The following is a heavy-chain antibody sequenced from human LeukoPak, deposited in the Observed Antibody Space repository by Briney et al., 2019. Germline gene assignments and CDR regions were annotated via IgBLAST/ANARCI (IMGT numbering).Heavy chain of an antibody. Sequence: SETLSLTCAVYGGSFSGYYWSWIRQPPGKGLEWIGEINHSGSTNYNPSLKSRVTISVDTSKNQFSLKLSSVTAADTAVYYCARFHPLHSIGPYGMDVWGQGTTVTVSS. CDR3: ARFHPLHSIGPYGMDV. J-gene: IGHJ6*02. CDR1: GGSFSGYY. V-gene: IGHV4-34*01. CDR2: INHSGST.